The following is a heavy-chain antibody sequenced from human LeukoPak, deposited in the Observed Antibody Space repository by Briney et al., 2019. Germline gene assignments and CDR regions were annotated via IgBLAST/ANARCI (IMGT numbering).Heavy chain of an antibody. D-gene: IGHD3-16*01. J-gene: IGHJ4*02. CDR2: ISGSGGST. V-gene: IGHV3-23*01. Sequence: GGSLRLSCAASGFTFSSYAMSWVRQAPGKGLEWVSAISGSGGSTYYADSVKGRFTISRDNAKNSLYLQMNSLRAEDTAVYYCARDTLGDFDYWGQGTLVTVSS. CDR3: ARDTLGDFDY. CDR1: GFTFSSYA.